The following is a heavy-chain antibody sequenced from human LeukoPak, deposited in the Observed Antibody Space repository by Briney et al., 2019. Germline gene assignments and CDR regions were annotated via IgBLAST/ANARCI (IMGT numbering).Heavy chain of an antibody. D-gene: IGHD6-6*01. Sequence: PGGSLRLSCAASGFTFSYYWMHWVRQAPGKGLVWVSRINGDGRSANYADSVKGRFTISRDNAKNTLFLQMNSLRAEDTAVYYCARGTGSYILDYWGQGTVVTVSS. CDR2: INGDGRSA. CDR3: ARGTGSYILDY. V-gene: IGHV3-74*01. CDR1: GFTFSYYW. J-gene: IGHJ4*02.